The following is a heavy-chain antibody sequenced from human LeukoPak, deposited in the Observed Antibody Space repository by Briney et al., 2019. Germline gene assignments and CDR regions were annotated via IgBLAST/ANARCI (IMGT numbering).Heavy chain of an antibody. D-gene: IGHD2-2*01. CDR2: ISYDGSNK. CDR3: ARDKDCSSTSCGNPID. Sequence: GRSLRLSCAASGFTFSSYAMHWVRQAPGKGLEWVAVISYDGSNKYYADSVKGRFTISRDNSKNTLYLQMNSLRAEDTAVYYCARDKDCSSTSCGNPIDWGQGTLVTVSS. V-gene: IGHV3-30*04. J-gene: IGHJ4*02. CDR1: GFTFSSYA.